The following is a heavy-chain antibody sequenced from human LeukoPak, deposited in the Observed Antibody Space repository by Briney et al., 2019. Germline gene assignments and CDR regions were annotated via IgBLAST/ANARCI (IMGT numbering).Heavy chain of an antibody. CDR1: GFTFSSYA. J-gene: IGHJ4*02. V-gene: IGHV3-23*01. CDR3: AKEGRVWYYDSSGYYYLDY. D-gene: IGHD3-22*01. Sequence: GGSLRLSCAASGFTFSSYAMSWVRQAPGKGLEWVSAISGSGGSTYYADSVKGRFTISRDNSKNTLYLQMNSLRAEDTAVYYCAKEGRVWYYDSSGYYYLDYWGRGTLVTVSS. CDR2: ISGSGGST.